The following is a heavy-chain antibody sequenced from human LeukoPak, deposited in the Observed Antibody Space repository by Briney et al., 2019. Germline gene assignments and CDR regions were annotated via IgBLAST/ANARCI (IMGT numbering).Heavy chain of an antibody. CDR3: ANLRSSSGWSIDY. J-gene: IGHJ4*02. CDR2: ISSSSSYI. V-gene: IGHV3-21*01. CDR1: GFTFNSYS. D-gene: IGHD6-19*01. Sequence: PGGSLRLSCAACGFTFNSYSMNWVRQARGKGLEGGSSISSSSSYIYYADSVKGRFTISRDNAKNSLYLQMNSLRAEDTAVYYGANLRSSSGWSIDYWGQGTLVTVSS.